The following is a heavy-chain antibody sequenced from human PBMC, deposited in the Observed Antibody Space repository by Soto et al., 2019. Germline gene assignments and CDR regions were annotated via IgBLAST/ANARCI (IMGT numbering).Heavy chain of an antibody. D-gene: IGHD2-2*01. Sequence: QVQLVQSGAEVKKPGSSVKVSCKASGGTFSSYAISWVRQAPGQGLEWMGGIIPISGTANSAQKVQGRVTITAEESTSTAYRELSSLRSEDTAVYYCARSQGSSTSLEIYYYYYYGIDVWGQGTTVTVSS. V-gene: IGHV1-69*01. CDR2: IIPISGTA. CDR3: ARSQGSSTSLEIYYYYYYGIDV. CDR1: GGTFSSYA. J-gene: IGHJ6*02.